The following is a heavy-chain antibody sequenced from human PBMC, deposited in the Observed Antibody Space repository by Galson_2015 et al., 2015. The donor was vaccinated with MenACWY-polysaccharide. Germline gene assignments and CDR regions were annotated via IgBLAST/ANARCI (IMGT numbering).Heavy chain of an antibody. CDR2: IGGSGSNT. CDR3: ARVRYSTGKYQFDY. V-gene: IGHV3-23*01. CDR1: GFTFSNYA. D-gene: IGHD2-2*01. Sequence: GFTFSNYAMSWVRQAPGKGLEWVSTIGGSGSNTHYADSVKGRFTISRDNSKNTLSLQMNSLRAEDTAVYYCARVRYSTGKYQFDYWGQGTLVAVSS. J-gene: IGHJ4*02.